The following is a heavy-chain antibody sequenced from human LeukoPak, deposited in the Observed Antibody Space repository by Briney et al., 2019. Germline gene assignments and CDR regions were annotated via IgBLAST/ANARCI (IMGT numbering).Heavy chain of an antibody. CDR1: GYTFTSYG. CDR3: ARDVDLWFGDAHTGGY. D-gene: IGHD3-10*01. CDR2: ISAYNGNT. J-gene: IGHJ4*02. Sequence: GASVKVSCKASGYTFTSYGISWVRQAPGQGLEWMGWISAYNGNTNYAQKLQGRVTMTTDTSTSTAYMELRSLRSDDTAVYYCARDVDLWFGDAHTGGYWGQGTLVTVSS. V-gene: IGHV1-18*01.